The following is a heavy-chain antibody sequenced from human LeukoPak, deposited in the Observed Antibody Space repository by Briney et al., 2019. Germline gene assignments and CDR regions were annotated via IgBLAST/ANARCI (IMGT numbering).Heavy chain of an antibody. CDR2: IYTSGST. CDR3: ARGGYSSSWYVSAQILGYYYMDV. J-gene: IGHJ6*03. D-gene: IGHD6-13*01. CDR1: GGSISSYH. Sequence: SQTLSLTCTVSGGSISSYHWSWIRQPAGKGLEWIGRIYTSGSTNYNPSLKSRVTMSVDTSKNQFSLKLSSVTAADTAVYYCARGGYSSSWYVSAQILGYYYMDVWGKGTTVTVSS. V-gene: IGHV4-4*07.